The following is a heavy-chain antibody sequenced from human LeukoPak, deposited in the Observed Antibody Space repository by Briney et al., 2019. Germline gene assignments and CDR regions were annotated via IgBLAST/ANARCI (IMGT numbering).Heavy chain of an antibody. D-gene: IGHD6-13*01. CDR2: IYYSGST. CDR3: AREYSSSWYNEYYYYYGMDV. Sequence: SETLSLTCTVSGGSISSGDYYWSWIRQPPGKGLEWIGYIYYSGSTYYNPSLKSRVTISVDTSKNQFSLKLSSVTAADTAVYYCAREYSSSWYNEYYYYYGMDVWGQGTTVTVSS. V-gene: IGHV4-30-4*01. J-gene: IGHJ6*02. CDR1: GGSISSGDYY.